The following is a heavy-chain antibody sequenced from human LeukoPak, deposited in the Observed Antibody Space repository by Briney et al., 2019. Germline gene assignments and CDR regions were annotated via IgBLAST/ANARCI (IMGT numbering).Heavy chain of an antibody. CDR1: GFTFSSYG. D-gene: IGHD2-2*01. V-gene: IGHV3-7*01. CDR3: AREAVVVYYYYYYYMDV. CDR2: IKQDGSEK. Sequence: PGGSLRLSCAASGFTFSSYGMHWVRQAPGKGLEWVANIKQDGSEKYYVDSVKGRFTISRDNAKNSLYLQMNSLRAEDTAVYYCAREAVVVYYYYYYYMDVWGKGTTVTVSS. J-gene: IGHJ6*03.